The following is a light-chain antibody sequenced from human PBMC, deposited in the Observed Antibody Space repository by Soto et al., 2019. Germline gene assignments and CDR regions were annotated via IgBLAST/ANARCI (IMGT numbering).Light chain of an antibody. CDR3: QQRTDWPL. CDR2: DAS. J-gene: IGKJ3*01. V-gene: IGKV3-11*01. Sequence: EIVLTQSPATLSLSPGERATLSCRASQSVSNYLAWYQHTPGQAPRLLIYDASNRATGIPARFSGSGSGTDFTLTISSLEPEDFAVYYCQQRTDWPLFGPGTKVDIK. CDR1: QSVSNY.